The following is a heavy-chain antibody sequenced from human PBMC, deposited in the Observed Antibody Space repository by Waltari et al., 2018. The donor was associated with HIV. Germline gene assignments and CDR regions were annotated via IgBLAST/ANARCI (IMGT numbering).Heavy chain of an antibody. D-gene: IGHD3-9*01. J-gene: IGHJ6*02. CDR1: GFNFGDYA. CDR2: ISSSSFNI. CDR3: ARDTLNFYFGLDA. V-gene: IGHV3-48*02. Sequence: EVHLVESGGALVQRGGSLRLSCAASGFNFGDYAMTWVRQPPGKGLEWISYISSSSFNIKYVDAGKGRFTISRDNTKNSLELQMNNLRDEDTAVYYCARDTLNFYFGLDAWGQGTTVTVSS.